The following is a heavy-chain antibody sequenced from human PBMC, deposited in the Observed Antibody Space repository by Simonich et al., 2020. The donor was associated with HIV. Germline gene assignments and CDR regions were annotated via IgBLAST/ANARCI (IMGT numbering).Heavy chain of an antibody. CDR2: INPKSGGA. D-gene: IGHD2-15*01. J-gene: IGHJ4*02. Sequence: QVQLVQSGAEVKNPGASVKVSCKASGYTFTDNPMHWVRRAPGQGLEWMGWINPKSGGADYAQNFKGRVTMTRDTSISTAYMELSRLRSDDTAVYYCARDACRGGTCSFDYWGQGTLVTVSS. CDR1: GYTFTDNP. V-gene: IGHV1-2*02. CDR3: ARDACRGGTCSFDY.